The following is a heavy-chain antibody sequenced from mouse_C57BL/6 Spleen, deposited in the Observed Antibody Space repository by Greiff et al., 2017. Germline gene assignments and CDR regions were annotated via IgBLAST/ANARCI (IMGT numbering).Heavy chain of an antibody. Sequence: VQLQQSGAELVKPGASVKISCKASGYAFSSYWMNWVKQRPGKGLEWIGQIYPGDGDTNYNGKFKGKATLTADKSSSTAYMQLSSLTSEDSAVYFCARDFDYDDAWFAYWGQGTLVTVSA. D-gene: IGHD2-4*01. CDR1: GYAFSSYW. CDR3: ARDFDYDDAWFAY. V-gene: IGHV1-80*01. J-gene: IGHJ3*01. CDR2: IYPGDGDT.